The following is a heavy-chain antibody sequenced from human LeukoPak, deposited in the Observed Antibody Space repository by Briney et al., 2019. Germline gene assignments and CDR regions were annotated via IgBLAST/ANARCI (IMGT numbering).Heavy chain of an antibody. Sequence: GGSLRLSCAASGFPLSRSTMHWVRQAPGKGLQWVSSVAGNGATTYYAESVKGRFTISRDNSKNTVPLQMDSLRVEDTAVYYCAKDYGYTPYYFDYWGQGALVTVSS. V-gene: IGHV3-23*01. CDR1: GFPLSRST. J-gene: IGHJ4*02. CDR3: AKDYGYTPYYFDY. D-gene: IGHD5-18*01. CDR2: VAGNGATT.